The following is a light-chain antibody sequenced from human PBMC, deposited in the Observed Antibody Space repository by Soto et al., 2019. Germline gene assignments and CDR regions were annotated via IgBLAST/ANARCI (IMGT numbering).Light chain of an antibody. CDR1: QSVSSSY. CDR2: VAS. Sequence: EIVLTQSPGTLSLSPGERATLSCRASQSVSSSYLAWYQQKPGQAPRLLIYVASSRATGIPDRFSGSGSGTDFTLTISRLEPEDFAVYYCQQYATSPITFGQGTRL. CDR3: QQYATSPIT. V-gene: IGKV3-20*01. J-gene: IGKJ5*01.